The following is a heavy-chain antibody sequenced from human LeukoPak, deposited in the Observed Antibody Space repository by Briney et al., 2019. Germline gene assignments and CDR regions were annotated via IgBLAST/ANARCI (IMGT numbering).Heavy chain of an antibody. Sequence: ASVKVSCKASGYTFTSYGISWVRQTPGQGLEWMGWISAYNGNTNYAQKLQGRVTMTTDTSTSTAYMELRSLRSGDTAVYYCARYTTVTTEGDYWGQGTLVTVSS. CDR2: ISAYNGNT. V-gene: IGHV1-18*01. D-gene: IGHD4-17*01. CDR3: ARYTTVTTEGDY. CDR1: GYTFTSYG. J-gene: IGHJ4*02.